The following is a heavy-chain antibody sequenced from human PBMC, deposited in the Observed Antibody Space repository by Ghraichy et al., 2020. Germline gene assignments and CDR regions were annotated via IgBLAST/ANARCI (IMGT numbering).Heavy chain of an antibody. D-gene: IGHD4-17*01. J-gene: IGHJ6*02. V-gene: IGHV3-23*01. CDR3: AKGVTTVTWGYGMDV. CDR2: ITGIGSTSGNT. Sequence: GGSLRLSCAASGFTFSSYAMTWVRQAPGRGLECVSGITGIGSTSGNTYYADSVKGRFTISRDNSKNTLYLQMNSLRAEDTGVYYCAKGVTTVTWGYGMDVWGQGTAVTVSS. CDR1: GFTFSSYA.